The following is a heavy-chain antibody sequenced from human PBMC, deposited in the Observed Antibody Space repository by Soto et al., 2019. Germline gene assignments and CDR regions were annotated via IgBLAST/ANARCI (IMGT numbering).Heavy chain of an antibody. V-gene: IGHV4-39*01. CDR1: GGSVSSGSYY. J-gene: IGHJ4*02. Sequence: SETLSLTCTVSGGSVSSGSYYWGWVRQPPGKGLEWIGSVYYSGSTYYNPSLESRVTISVDKSKNQFSLKLMSLSAADTAVYYCGRLEGLATISYYFDDWGQGALVTVSS. D-gene: IGHD3-9*01. CDR3: GRLEGLATISYYFDD. CDR2: VYYSGST.